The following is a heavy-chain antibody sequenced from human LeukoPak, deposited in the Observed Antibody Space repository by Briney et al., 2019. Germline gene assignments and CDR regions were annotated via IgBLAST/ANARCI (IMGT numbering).Heavy chain of an antibody. V-gene: IGHV3-21*01. J-gene: IGHJ4*02. Sequence: PGGSLRLSCAASGFTFSSYSMNWVRQAPGKGLEWVSSISSSSNYIYYADSVKGRFTLSRDNAKNSLWLQMNSLRAEDTAVYYCVRGEGDSGGNFVGDYWGQGTLVTVSS. CDR3: VRGEGDSGGNFVGDY. CDR2: ISSSSNYI. D-gene: IGHD4-23*01. CDR1: GFTFSSYS.